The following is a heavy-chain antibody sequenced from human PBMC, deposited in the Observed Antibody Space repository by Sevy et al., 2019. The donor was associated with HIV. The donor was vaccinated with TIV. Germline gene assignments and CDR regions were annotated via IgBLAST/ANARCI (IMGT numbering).Heavy chain of an antibody. Sequence: GGSLRLSCAASGFTFSNVWMSWVRQAPGKGLEWVGRIKSKTNGGTTDYAAPVKGRFTVSRDDSKNTLYLQMNSLKTEDTAIYYCTTPPYDFWSGTDYYYGMDVWGPGTTVTVSS. D-gene: IGHD3-3*01. V-gene: IGHV3-15*01. J-gene: IGHJ6*02. CDR1: GFTFSNVW. CDR2: IKSKTNGGTT. CDR3: TTPPYDFWSGTDYYYGMDV.